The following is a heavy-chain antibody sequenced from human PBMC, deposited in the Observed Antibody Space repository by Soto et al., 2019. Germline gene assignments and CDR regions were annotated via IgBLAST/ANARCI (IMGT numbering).Heavy chain of an antibody. CDR3: ASGHEKTRAKYYDCWSGYPAYGMDV. CDR1: GGTFSSYA. D-gene: IGHD3-3*01. Sequence: QVQLVQSGAEVKKPGSSVKVSCKASGGTFSSYAISWVRQAPGQGLEWMGGIIPIFGTANYAQKFQGRVTITADESTSTAYMELSSLRSEDTAVYYCASGHEKTRAKYYDCWSGYPAYGMDVWGQGTTVTVSS. CDR2: IIPIFGTA. V-gene: IGHV1-69*01. J-gene: IGHJ6*02.